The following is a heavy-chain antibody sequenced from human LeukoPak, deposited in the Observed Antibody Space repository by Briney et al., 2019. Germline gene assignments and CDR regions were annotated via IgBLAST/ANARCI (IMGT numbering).Heavy chain of an antibody. CDR2: IYTSGGT. V-gene: IGHV4-4*07. J-gene: IGHJ4*02. Sequence: PSETLSLTCTVSGGSISSYYWSWIRQPAGKGLEWIGRIYTSGGTNYNPSLKSRVTMSVDTSKNQFSLKLSSVTAADTAVYYCARMTITMVRGVIMYYFDYWGQGTLVTVSS. D-gene: IGHD3-10*01. CDR1: GGSISSYY. CDR3: ARMTITMVRGVIMYYFDY.